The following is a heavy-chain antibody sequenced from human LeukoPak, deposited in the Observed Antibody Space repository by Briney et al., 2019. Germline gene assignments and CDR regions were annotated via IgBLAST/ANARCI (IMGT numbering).Heavy chain of an antibody. CDR3: ARAGDSSGYEYYFDY. CDR1: GGSISSYY. Sequence: SETLSLTCTVSGGSISSYYWSWIRQPAGKGLEWIGRIYTSGSLNYNPSFKSRFTMSVDTSKNQSSLKLSSVTAADTAVYYCARAGDSSGYEYYFDYWGQGTLVTVSS. J-gene: IGHJ4*02. D-gene: IGHD3-22*01. CDR2: IYTSGSL. V-gene: IGHV4-4*07.